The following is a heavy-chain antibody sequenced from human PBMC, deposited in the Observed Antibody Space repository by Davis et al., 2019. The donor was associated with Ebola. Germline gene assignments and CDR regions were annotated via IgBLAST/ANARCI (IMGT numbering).Heavy chain of an antibody. CDR2: ISSGSSYI. D-gene: IGHD6-19*01. J-gene: IGHJ2*01. CDR3: TRDYSSAWSDWYFDL. Sequence: PGGSLRLSCAASGFTFSGHWMHWVRQAPGKGLEWVSSISSGSSYIYYADSVKGRFTISRDNAKNSLYLQMNSLRAEDTALYYCTRDYSSAWSDWYFDLWGRGILVTVSS. CDR1: GFTFSGHW. V-gene: IGHV3-21*01.